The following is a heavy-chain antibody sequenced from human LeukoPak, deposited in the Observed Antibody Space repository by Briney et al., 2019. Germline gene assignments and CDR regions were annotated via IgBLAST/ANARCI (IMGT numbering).Heavy chain of an antibody. J-gene: IGHJ4*02. D-gene: IGHD3-16*02. CDR2: INPNSGGT. CDR1: GYTFTGYY. Sequence: ASVKVSCKASGYTFTGYYMHWVRQPPGQGLEWMGWINPNSGGTNYAQKFQGRVTMTRDTSISTAYMELSRLRSDDTAVYYCARSTMGFGGVIAARAGLDYWGQGTLVTVSS. CDR3: ARSTMGFGGVIAARAGLDY. V-gene: IGHV1-2*02.